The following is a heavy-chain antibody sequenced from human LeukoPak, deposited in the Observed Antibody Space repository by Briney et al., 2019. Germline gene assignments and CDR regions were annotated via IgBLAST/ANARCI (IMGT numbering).Heavy chain of an antibody. CDR2: IYYSGST. V-gene: IGHV4-30-4*01. D-gene: IGHD1-26*01. CDR1: GGSISSGDYY. J-gene: IGHJ5*02. Sequence: SQTLSLTCTVSGGSISSGDYYWSWIRQPPGKGLEWIGYIYYSGSTYYNPSLKSRVTISVDTSKNQFSLKLSSVTAADTAVYYCARGGSGSYLEWFDPWGQGTLVTVSS. CDR3: ARGGSGSYLEWFDP.